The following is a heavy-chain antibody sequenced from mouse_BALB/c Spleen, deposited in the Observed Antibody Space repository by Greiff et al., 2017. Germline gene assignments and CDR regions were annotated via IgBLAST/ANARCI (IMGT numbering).Heavy chain of an antibody. V-gene: IGHV5-17*02. CDR3: ARLHYRYDGDY. CDR1: GFTFSSFG. D-gene: IGHD2-14*01. Sequence: EVKLVESGGGLVQPGGSRKLSCAASGFTFSSFGMHWVRQAPEKGLEWVAYISSGSSTIYYADTVKGRFTISRDNPKNTLFLQMTSLRSEDTAMYYCARLHYRYDGDYWGQGTTLTVSS. CDR2: ISSGSSTI. J-gene: IGHJ2*01.